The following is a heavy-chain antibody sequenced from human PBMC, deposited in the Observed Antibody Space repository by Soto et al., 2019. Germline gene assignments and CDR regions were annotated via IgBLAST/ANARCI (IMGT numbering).Heavy chain of an antibody. D-gene: IGHD6-19*01. V-gene: IGHV3-30*18. J-gene: IGHJ1*01. CDR3: AKDSKNGAVAGVFQH. CDR2: ISYDGSNK. CDR1: GFTFSSYG. Sequence: GGSLRLSCAASGFTFSSYGMHWVRQAPGKGLEWVAVISYDGSNKYYADSVKGRFTISRDNSKNTLYLQMNSLRAEDTAVYYCAKDSKNGAVAGVFQHWGQGTLVTVSS.